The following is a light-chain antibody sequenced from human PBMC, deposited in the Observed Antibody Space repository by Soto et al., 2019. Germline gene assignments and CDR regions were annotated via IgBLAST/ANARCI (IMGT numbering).Light chain of an antibody. J-gene: IGKJ1*01. CDR2: AAS. CDR1: QIISSY. V-gene: IGKV1-39*01. CDR3: QQSYSTPWT. Sequence: DIQMTQSPSSLSASVGDRVTITCRASQIISSYLNWYQQKPGKAPKLLIYAASNLQSGVPSRFSGSGSGTDFTLTISSLQPEDFATYYCQQSYSTPWTFGQGTKVEI.